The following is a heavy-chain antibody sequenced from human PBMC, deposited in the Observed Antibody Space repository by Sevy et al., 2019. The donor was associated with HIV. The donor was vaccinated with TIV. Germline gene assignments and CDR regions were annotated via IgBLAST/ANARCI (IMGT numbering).Heavy chain of an antibody. CDR3: VRDQRGPSYAFDM. J-gene: IGHJ3*02. Sequence: GGSLRLSCAASGFTFSSYWMHWVRQAPGKRLVWVARVNDDGTITYNADSVKGRFTISRDNAKNTLYLQMNSLRVDDTAVYFCVRDQRGPSYAFDMWGQGTLVTVSS. CDR1: GFTFSSYW. CDR2: VNDDGTIT. V-gene: IGHV3-74*01. D-gene: IGHD3-16*01.